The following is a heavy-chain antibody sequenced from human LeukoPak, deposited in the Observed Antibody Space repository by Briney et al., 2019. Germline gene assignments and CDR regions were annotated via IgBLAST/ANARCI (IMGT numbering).Heavy chain of an antibody. D-gene: IGHD6-19*01. Sequence: SETLSLTCTVSGGSISSYYWSWIRQPPGKGLEWIGYIYYSGSTNYNPSLKSRVTISVDTSKNQFSLKLSSVTAADTAVYYCARTPGMAVADTYYFDYWGQGTLVTVSS. CDR1: GGSISSYY. CDR3: ARTPGMAVADTYYFDY. V-gene: IGHV4-59*08. J-gene: IGHJ4*02. CDR2: IYYSGST.